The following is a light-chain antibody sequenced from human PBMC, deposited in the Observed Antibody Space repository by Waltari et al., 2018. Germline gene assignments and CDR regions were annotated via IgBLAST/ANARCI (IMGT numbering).Light chain of an antibody. J-gene: IGKJ3*01. Sequence: EIVMTQSPATLSVSPGDRVTLSCRASQSVGSNLAWYQQKPGQAPRLLIYAASTRATGIPARFSGSGSGTEFTLTISSLQSEDFAVYHCQQYYNWPPAFTFGPGTKVDIK. CDR2: AAS. V-gene: IGKV3-15*01. CDR1: QSVGSN. CDR3: QQYYNWPPAFT.